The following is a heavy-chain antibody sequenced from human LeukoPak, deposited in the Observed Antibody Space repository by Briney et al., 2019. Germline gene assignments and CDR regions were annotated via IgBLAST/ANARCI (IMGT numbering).Heavy chain of an antibody. Sequence: ASETLSLTCAVYGGSFSGYYWSWIRKPPGKGLEWIGEINHSGSTNYNPSLKSRVTMSVDTSKNQFSLKLSSVTAADTAVYYCARGGRVAAGNNWFDPWGQGTLVTVSS. CDR1: GGSFSGYY. J-gene: IGHJ5*02. V-gene: IGHV4-34*01. CDR3: ARGGRVAAGNNWFDP. CDR2: INHSGST. D-gene: IGHD6-13*01.